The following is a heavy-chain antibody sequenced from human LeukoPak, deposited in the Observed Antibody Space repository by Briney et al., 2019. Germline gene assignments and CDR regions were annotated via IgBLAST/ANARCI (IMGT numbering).Heavy chain of an antibody. V-gene: IGHV4-34*01. CDR1: GGSFSGYY. Sequence: PSETLSLTCAVYGGSFSGYYWSWIRQPPGKGLEWIGEINHSGSTNYNPSLKSRVTISVDTSKNQFSLKLSSVTAADTAVYYCARAPVWAGYYDSSGYIDYWGQGTLVTVSS. D-gene: IGHD3-22*01. CDR2: INHSGST. J-gene: IGHJ4*02. CDR3: ARAPVWAGYYDSSGYIDY.